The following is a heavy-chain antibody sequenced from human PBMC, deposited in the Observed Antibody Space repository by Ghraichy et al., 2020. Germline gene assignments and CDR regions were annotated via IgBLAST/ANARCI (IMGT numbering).Heavy chain of an antibody. J-gene: IGHJ4*02. Sequence: TLSLTCTVSGGSISSSSYYWGWIRQPPGKGLEWIGSIYYSGRTYYNPSLKSRVTISVDTSKNQFSLKLSSVTAADTAVYYCARLVASAYYDSSGFFDYWVQGTLVTVSS. V-gene: IGHV4-39*01. CDR3: ARLVASAYYDSSGFFDY. CDR1: GGSISSSSYY. CDR2: IYYSGRT. D-gene: IGHD3-22*01.